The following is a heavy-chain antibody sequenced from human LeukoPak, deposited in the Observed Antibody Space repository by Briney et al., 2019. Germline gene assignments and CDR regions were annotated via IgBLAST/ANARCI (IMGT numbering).Heavy chain of an antibody. CDR2: ISYNGST. Sequence: SETLSLTCTVSGVSIRSHYWIWIRQPPGKGLEWIGHISYNGSTIYNPSLKSRVTILPDTSKNQFSLRLSSVTAADTAVYYCARDGEGDEGWDYWGQGTLVTVSS. J-gene: IGHJ4*02. V-gene: IGHV4-59*11. D-gene: IGHD7-27*01. CDR1: GVSIRSHY. CDR3: ARDGEGDEGWDY.